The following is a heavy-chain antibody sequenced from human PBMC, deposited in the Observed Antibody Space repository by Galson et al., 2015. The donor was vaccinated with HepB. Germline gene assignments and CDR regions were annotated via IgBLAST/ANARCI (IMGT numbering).Heavy chain of an antibody. D-gene: IGHD6-19*01. CDR3: ARAHRSGWFHYFDC. J-gene: IGHJ4*02. V-gene: IGHV3-48*01. CDR2: ISSSSNTI. Sequence: SLRLSCAASGFTFSRYSMNWVRQAPGKGLEWISYISSSSNTIFYADSVRGRFTISRDNVNMSLDLQMNSLRADDTAVYCCARAHRSGWFHYFDCWGQGTLVTVSS. CDR1: GFTFSRYS.